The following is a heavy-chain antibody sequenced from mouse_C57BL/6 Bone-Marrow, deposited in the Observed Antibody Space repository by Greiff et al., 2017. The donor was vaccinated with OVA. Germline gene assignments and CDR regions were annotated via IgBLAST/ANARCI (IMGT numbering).Heavy chain of an antibody. Sequence: VQLQQSGAELVKPGASVKISCKASGYAFSSYWMNWVKQRPGKGLEWIGQIYPGDGDTNYNGKFKGKATLTADKSSSTAYMQLSSLTSEDSAVYFSARDTTVVARYYYAMDYWGQGTSVTVSS. D-gene: IGHD1-1*01. V-gene: IGHV1-80*01. CDR3: ARDTTVVARYYYAMDY. J-gene: IGHJ4*01. CDR2: IYPGDGDT. CDR1: GYAFSSYW.